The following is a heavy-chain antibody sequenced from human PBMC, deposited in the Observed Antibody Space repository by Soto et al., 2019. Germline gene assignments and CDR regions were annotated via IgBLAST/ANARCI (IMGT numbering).Heavy chain of an antibody. CDR1: GFTFSSYA. CDR2: ISYDGSNK. J-gene: IGHJ4*02. Sequence: GGSLRLSCAASGFTFSSYAMHWVRQAPGKGLEWVTVISYDGSNKYYADSVKGRFTISRDNSKKTLYLRMNSLRTEDTAVYYCARAHKDYDILTGYSTHFDYWGQGTLVTVSS. CDR3: ARAHKDYDILTGYSTHFDY. D-gene: IGHD3-9*01. V-gene: IGHV3-30-3*01.